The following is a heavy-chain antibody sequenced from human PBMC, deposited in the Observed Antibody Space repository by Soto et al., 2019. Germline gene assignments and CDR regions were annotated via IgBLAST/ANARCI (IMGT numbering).Heavy chain of an antibody. J-gene: IGHJ6*02. Sequence: EVQLVQSGAEVKKPGESLRISCKGSGYSFTSYWISWVRQMPGKGLEWMGRIDPSDSYTNYSPSFQGHVTISADKSISTAYLQWSSLKASDTAMYYCARHSLIAAAGTDYYGMDVWGQGTTVTVSS. D-gene: IGHD6-13*01. CDR2: IDPSDSYT. V-gene: IGHV5-10-1*03. CDR3: ARHSLIAAAGTDYYGMDV. CDR1: GYSFTSYW.